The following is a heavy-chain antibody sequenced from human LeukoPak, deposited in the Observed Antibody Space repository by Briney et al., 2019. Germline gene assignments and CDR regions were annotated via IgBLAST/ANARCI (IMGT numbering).Heavy chain of an antibody. Sequence: SETLSLTCTVSGGSMSSYYWSWIWQPAGKGLEWIGRIYSSGSTNYNPSLKSRVTMSVDTSKNQFPLRLSSVTAADTAVYYCARVDSSGYQANFDYWGQGTLVTVSS. CDR3: ARVDSSGYQANFDY. D-gene: IGHD3-22*01. V-gene: IGHV4-4*07. J-gene: IGHJ4*02. CDR2: IYSSGST. CDR1: GGSMSSYY.